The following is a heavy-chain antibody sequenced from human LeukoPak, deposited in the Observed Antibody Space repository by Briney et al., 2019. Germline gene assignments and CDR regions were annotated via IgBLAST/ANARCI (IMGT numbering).Heavy chain of an antibody. D-gene: IGHD1-26*01. J-gene: IGHJ4*02. CDR1: GYTFTSYG. Sequence: ASVKVSCKASGYTFTSYGISWVRQAPGQGLEWKGWISAYNGNTNYAQKLQGRVTMTTDTSTSTAYMELRSLRSDDTAVYYCARDMSYSGSYFLPMYWGQGTLVTVSS. CDR2: ISAYNGNT. CDR3: ARDMSYSGSYFLPMY. V-gene: IGHV1-18*01.